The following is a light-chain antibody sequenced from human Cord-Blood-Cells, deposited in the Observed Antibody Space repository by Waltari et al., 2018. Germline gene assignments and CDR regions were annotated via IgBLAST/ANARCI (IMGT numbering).Light chain of an antibody. CDR3: QKYNSASQT. Sequence: DIQMTQSPSSLSASVGDRVTITGRASQGISNYLAWYQQKPGKVPKLLIYAASTVQSWVLSRFIGSGSGTEFTLTISSLQPEDVATYYCQKYNSASQTFGQGTKVEIK. J-gene: IGKJ1*01. V-gene: IGKV1-27*01. CDR2: AAS. CDR1: QGISNY.